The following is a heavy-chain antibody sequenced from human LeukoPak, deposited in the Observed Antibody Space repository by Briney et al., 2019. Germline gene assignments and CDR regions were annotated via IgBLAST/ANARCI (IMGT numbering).Heavy chain of an antibody. V-gene: IGHV3-30*02. J-gene: IGHJ4*02. CDR3: AKEGTASKPSDLDY. D-gene: IGHD1/OR15-1a*01. CDR1: GFIFTDYG. CDR2: IRYDGSTK. Sequence: GGSLRLXCAVSGFIFTDYGMHWVRQAPGKGLEWVAFIRYDGSTKYYVDSVKGRFTISRDNSKNMLFLQMNSLRGEDTAVYYCAKEGTASKPSDLDYWGQGTLVTVSS.